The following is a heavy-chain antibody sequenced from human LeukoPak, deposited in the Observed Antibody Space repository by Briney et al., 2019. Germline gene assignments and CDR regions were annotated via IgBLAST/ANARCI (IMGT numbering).Heavy chain of an antibody. Sequence: GGSLRLSCVTSGFTFSSYAMSWVRQAPGKGLEWVAAISGSGGSTYYGDSVKGRFTISRDNSKNTLYLQMNSLRADDTAIYYCAKVVSGGNCYQSDYWGQGTLVTVSS. CDR2: ISGSGGST. J-gene: IGHJ4*02. V-gene: IGHV3-23*01. CDR1: GFTFSSYA. D-gene: IGHD2-15*01. CDR3: AKVVSGGNCYQSDY.